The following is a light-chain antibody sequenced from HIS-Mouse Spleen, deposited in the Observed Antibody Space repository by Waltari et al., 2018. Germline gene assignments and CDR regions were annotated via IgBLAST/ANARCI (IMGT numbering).Light chain of an antibody. V-gene: IGLV3-10*01. Sequence: SYELTPPPSVSVPPGQTAKITCSGDAFPKKNDIWYQQKSGQAHVLVIYEDSKRPSGIPERVSGSSSGTMATLTISGAQVEDEAYYYCYSTDSSGNHRVFGGGTKLTVL. CDR3: YSTDSSGNHRV. CDR2: EDS. CDR1: AFPKKN. J-gene: IGLJ2*01.